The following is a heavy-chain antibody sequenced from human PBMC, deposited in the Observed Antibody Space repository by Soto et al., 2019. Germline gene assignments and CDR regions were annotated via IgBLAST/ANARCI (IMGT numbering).Heavy chain of an antibody. Sequence: EVQLLESGGGLVRPGGSLRLSCAASGFTFSSYAMSWVRQAPGKGLEWVSAISGSGGSTYYADSVKGRFTISRDNSKNTLYLQVNSLRAEDTAVYYCAKDEGYCSSTSCRGSFDPWGQGTLVTVSS. V-gene: IGHV3-23*01. CDR3: AKDEGYCSSTSCRGSFDP. J-gene: IGHJ5*02. CDR1: GFTFSSYA. D-gene: IGHD2-2*01. CDR2: ISGSGGST.